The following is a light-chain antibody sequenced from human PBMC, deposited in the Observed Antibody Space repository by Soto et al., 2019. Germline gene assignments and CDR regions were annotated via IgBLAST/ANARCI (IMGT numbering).Light chain of an antibody. CDR3: QQYNSYLYT. CDR1: QSISSW. CDR2: DAS. J-gene: IGKJ2*01. V-gene: IGKV1-5*01. Sequence: DIQMTQSPSTLSASVGDRVTITCRASQSISSWLAWYQQKPGKAPKLLIYDASSLESGDPSRFSGSGSGTGFTLTISSLQPDDFATYYCQQYNSYLYTFGQGTKLEIK.